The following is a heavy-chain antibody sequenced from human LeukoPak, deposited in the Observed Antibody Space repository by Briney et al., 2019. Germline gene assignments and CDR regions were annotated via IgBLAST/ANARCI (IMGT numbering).Heavy chain of an antibody. V-gene: IGHV3-64*02. Sequence: PGGSLRLSCAASGFTFSSYAMHWVRQAPGKGLEYVSAISSNGGSTYYADSVKGRFTISRDNSKNTLYLQMGSLRAEDMAVYYCARFSNPVDFDYWGQGTLVTVSS. CDR3: ARFSNPVDFDY. J-gene: IGHJ4*02. CDR1: GFTFSSYA. CDR2: ISSNGGST.